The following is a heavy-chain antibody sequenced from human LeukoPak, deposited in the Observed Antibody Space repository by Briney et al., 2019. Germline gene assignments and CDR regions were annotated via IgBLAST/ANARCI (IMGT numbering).Heavy chain of an antibody. V-gene: IGHV3-74*01. CDR3: ARDRTNYYDSPGNYGMDV. Sequence: GGSLRLSCAASGFTFSTYWMNWVRQAPGKELVWVSRIRSDGKSTSYTDSVRGRFTISRDNAKNSLYLQMNSLRAEDTAVYYCARDRTNYYDSPGNYGMDVWGQGTTVTVSS. J-gene: IGHJ6*02. D-gene: IGHD3-22*01. CDR1: GFTFSTYW. CDR2: IRSDGKST.